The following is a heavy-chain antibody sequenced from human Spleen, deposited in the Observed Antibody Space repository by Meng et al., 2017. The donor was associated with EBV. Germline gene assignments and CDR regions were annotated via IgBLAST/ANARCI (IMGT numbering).Heavy chain of an antibody. CDR1: GYSFSKYT. V-gene: IGHV7-4-1*02. CDR2: LNTNTGNP. J-gene: IGHJ2*01. CDR3: VRENDYGGNFWYFDL. Sequence: QVPLVLSGSEFKKPGASVKVSCKTSGYSFSKYTLNWVRQAPGQGLEWLGRLNTNTGNPTYAQAFTGRFVLSLDTSVNTAYLEISSLEAEDTAVYYCVRENDYGGNFWYFDLWGRGTLVTVSS. D-gene: IGHD4-23*01.